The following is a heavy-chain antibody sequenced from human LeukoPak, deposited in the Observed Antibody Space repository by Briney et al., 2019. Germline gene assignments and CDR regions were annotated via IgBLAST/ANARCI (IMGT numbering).Heavy chain of an antibody. Sequence: SETLSLTCAVYGGSFSGYYWSWIRQPPGKGLEWIGEINHSGSTNYNPSLTSRVTISVDTSKNQFSLKLSSVSAADTAVYSCARIRRWYLWFWFDPWGQGTLVTVSS. CDR1: GGSFSGYY. CDR2: INHSGST. V-gene: IGHV4-34*01. J-gene: IGHJ5*02. CDR3: ARIRRWYLWFWFDP. D-gene: IGHD2-15*01.